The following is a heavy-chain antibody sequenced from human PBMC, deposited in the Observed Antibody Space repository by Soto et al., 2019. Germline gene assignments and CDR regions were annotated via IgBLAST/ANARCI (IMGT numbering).Heavy chain of an antibody. CDR1: PIRCSSSE. Sequence: WAPSPIRCSSSEISCVRRASGKGLEWVSTILVAGSTHYPDFVKGRFAISRDIAKNTVFLQMNSLPAGDTAVYYCAKATATGGGAFDICGQGTVVTVSS. D-gene: IGHD2-8*02. CDR2: ILVAGST. J-gene: IGHJ3*02. V-gene: IGHV3-23*01. CDR3: AKATATGGGAFDI.